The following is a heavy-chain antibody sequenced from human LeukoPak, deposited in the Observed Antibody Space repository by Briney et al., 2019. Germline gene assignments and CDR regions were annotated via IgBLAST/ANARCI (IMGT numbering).Heavy chain of an antibody. V-gene: IGHV1-2*04. CDR1: GYTFTGYY. Sequence: GASVKVSCKASGYTFTGYYMHWVRQAPGQGLEWMGWINPNSGGTNYAQKFQGWVTKTRDTSISTAYMELSRLRSDDTAVYYCARDCGGVDCSGGSCVNWFDPGAREPWSPSPQ. CDR2: INPNSGGT. J-gene: IGHJ5*02. D-gene: IGHD2-15*01. CDR3: ARDCGGVDCSGGSCVNWFDP.